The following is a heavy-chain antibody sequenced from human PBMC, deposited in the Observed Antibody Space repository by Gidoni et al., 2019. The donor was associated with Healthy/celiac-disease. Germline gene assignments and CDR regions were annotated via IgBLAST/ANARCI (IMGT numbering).Heavy chain of an antibody. CDR1: GGSISSSSYY. CDR3: ARQPIPMIYGKGWDY. Sequence: QLQLQESGPGLVKPSETLSLTCTVSGGSISSSSYYWGGIRQPPGKGREWIGSIYYSGSTYYNPSLKSRVTISVDTSKNQFSLKLSSVTAADTAVYYCARQPIPMIYGKGWDYWGQGTLVTVSS. J-gene: IGHJ4*02. D-gene: IGHD3-10*01. CDR2: IYYSGST. V-gene: IGHV4-39*01.